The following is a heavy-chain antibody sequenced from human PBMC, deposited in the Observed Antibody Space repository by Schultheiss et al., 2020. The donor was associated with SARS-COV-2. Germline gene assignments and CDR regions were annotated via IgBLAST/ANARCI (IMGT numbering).Heavy chain of an antibody. CDR1: GFTFSSYG. CDR3: ARVDDYGETFDY. J-gene: IGHJ4*02. Sequence: GGSLRLSCAASGFTFSSYGMHWVRQAPVKGLEWVAVIWYDGSNKYYADSVKGRFTISRDNSKNTLYLQMNSLRAEDTAVYYCARVDDYGETFDYWGQGTLVTVSS. V-gene: IGHV3-33*01. CDR2: IWYDGSNK. D-gene: IGHD4-17*01.